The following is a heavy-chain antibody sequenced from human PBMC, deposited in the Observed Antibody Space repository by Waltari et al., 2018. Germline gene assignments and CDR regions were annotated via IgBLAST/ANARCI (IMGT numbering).Heavy chain of an antibody. D-gene: IGHD5-18*01. CDR1: GFTFRSYA. J-gene: IGHJ5*02. Sequence: VQLLESGGGLVQPGGSLRLSCAASGFTFRSYAMSWVRQAPGKGLEWVSTISDSGGDTYYADSVKGRFTITRDNSMNTVFLQMNTLRAEAMAVYYCVRLRATAFDLWGQGTLVTVSS. CDR3: VRLRATAFDL. V-gene: IGHV3-23*01. CDR2: ISDSGGDT.